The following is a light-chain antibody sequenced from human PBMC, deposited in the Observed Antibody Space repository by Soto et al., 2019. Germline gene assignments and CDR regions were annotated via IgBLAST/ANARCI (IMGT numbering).Light chain of an antibody. CDR3: QQFVESPYT. CDR2: DAS. Sequence: EIVLTQSPGTMSLSPGQRATLSCRASETVSRSYLAWYQQTPGQAPRLLIYDASSRATDIPDRFTGSGSGTDFSLTMSRLEPEDFGVYYCQQFVESPYTFGQGTKLEIK. V-gene: IGKV3-20*01. CDR1: ETVSRSY. J-gene: IGKJ2*01.